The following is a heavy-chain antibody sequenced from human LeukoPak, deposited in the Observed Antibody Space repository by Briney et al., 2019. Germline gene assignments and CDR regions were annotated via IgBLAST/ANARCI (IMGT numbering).Heavy chain of an antibody. D-gene: IGHD3-9*01. CDR1: GFTFSSYT. Sequence: GGSLRLSCAASGFTFSSYTMNWVRQAPGKGLEWVSSISSSSSYIYYADSVKGRFTISRDNAKNSLYLQMNSLRAEDTAVYYCARDTYDILTGYYRWAFDIWGQGTMVTVSS. J-gene: IGHJ3*02. V-gene: IGHV3-21*06. CDR2: ISSSSSYI. CDR3: ARDTYDILTGYYRWAFDI.